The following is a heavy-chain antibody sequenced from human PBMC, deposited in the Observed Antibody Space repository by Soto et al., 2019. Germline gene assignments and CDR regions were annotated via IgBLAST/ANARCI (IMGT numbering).Heavy chain of an antibody. CDR3: ARDQEPSTLYYDYYYMDV. Sequence: QVQLVQSGAEVKKPGASVTVSCKASGYTFTSSYIHWVRQAPGQGLEWMGIINPSGGSTSYAQKFQGRVTKTRDTSTSRVYMEVSGLRSEDTAVYYCARDQEPSTLYYDYYYMDVWGKGTTVTVSS. CDR1: GYTFTSSY. J-gene: IGHJ6*03. V-gene: IGHV1-46*03. CDR2: INPSGGST.